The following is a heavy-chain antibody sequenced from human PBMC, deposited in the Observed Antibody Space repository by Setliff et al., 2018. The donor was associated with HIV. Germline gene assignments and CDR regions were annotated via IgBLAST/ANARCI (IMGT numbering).Heavy chain of an antibody. CDR2: IAPNLRMP. V-gene: IGHV1-69*10. J-gene: IGHJ3*01. CDR3: AREKSPVLEYFDWLKPRYVFDV. Sequence: SVKVSCKTSGGTFNTYPIAWVRQAPGQGLEWMGGIAPNLRMPNYIQKFKGRLTITADESTSAVYMELTNLRSEDTAMYYCAREKSPVLEYFDWLKPRYVFDVWGQGTVVTVSS. D-gene: IGHD3-9*01. CDR1: GGTFNTYP.